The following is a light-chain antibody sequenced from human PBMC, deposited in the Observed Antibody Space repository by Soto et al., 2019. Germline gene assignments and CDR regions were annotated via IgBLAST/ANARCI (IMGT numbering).Light chain of an antibody. CDR2: KAS. CDR1: QSISSW. J-gene: IGKJ5*01. Sequence: DIQMTQSPSTLSASVGDRVTITCLASQSISSWLAWYQQKPGKAPKLLIYKASSLESGVPSRFSGSGSGTECTLIISSLQPDDVATYYCQQYNSYSYTFCQGTRLEIK. V-gene: IGKV1-5*03. CDR3: QQYNSYSYT.